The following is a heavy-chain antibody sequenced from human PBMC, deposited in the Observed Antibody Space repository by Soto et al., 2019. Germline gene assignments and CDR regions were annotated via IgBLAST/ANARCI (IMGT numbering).Heavy chain of an antibody. Sequence: GSLRLSCAASGFTFSSYWMSWVRQAPGKGLEWVANIKQDGSEKYYVDSVKGRFTISRDNAKNSLYLQMNSLRAEDTAVYYCARDEVVAPDYYYYYGMEVWGQGTTVTVSS. V-gene: IGHV3-7*05. CDR1: GFTFSSYW. CDR3: ARDEVVAPDYYYYYGMEV. D-gene: IGHD5-12*01. CDR2: IKQDGSEK. J-gene: IGHJ6*02.